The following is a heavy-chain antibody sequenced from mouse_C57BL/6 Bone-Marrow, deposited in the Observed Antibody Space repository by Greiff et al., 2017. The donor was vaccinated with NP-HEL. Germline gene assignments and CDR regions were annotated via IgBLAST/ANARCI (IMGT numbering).Heavy chain of an antibody. CDR3: TRNYYGGNYFDY. Sequence: QVQLQQSGAELVRPGASVTLSCKASGYTFTDYEMHWVKQTPVHGLEWIGAIDPETGGTASNQKFKGKAILTADKSSSTAYMELRSLTSEDSAVYYCTRNYYGGNYFDYWGQGTTLTVSS. V-gene: IGHV1-15*01. J-gene: IGHJ2*01. CDR1: GYTFTDYE. CDR2: IDPETGGT. D-gene: IGHD1-1*01.